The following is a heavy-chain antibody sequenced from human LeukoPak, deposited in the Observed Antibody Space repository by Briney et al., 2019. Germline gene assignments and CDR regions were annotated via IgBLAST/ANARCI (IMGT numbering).Heavy chain of an antibody. CDR2: IYYSGST. Sequence: SETLSLTCTVSGGSISSYYWSWIRQPPGKGLEWIGYIYYSGSTNYNPSLKSRVTISVDTSKNQFSLKLSSVTAADTAVYYCAKVKQELAPYDAFDICGQGTMVTVSS. V-gene: IGHV4-59*01. J-gene: IGHJ3*02. D-gene: IGHD6-13*01. CDR1: GGSISSYY. CDR3: AKVKQELAPYDAFDI.